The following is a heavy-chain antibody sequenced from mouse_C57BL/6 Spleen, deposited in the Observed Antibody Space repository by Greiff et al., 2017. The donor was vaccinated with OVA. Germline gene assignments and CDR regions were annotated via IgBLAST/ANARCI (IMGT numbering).Heavy chain of an antibody. Sequence: QVQLQQPGAELVRPGSSVKLSCKASGYTFTSYWMHWVKQRPIQGLEWIGNIDPSDSETHYNQKFKDKATLTVDKSSSTAYMQLSSLASEDSAVYYCARVSPHVRYFDVWGTGTTVTVSS. J-gene: IGHJ1*03. V-gene: IGHV1-52*01. CDR2: IDPSDSET. D-gene: IGHD6-1*01. CDR3: ARVSPHVRYFDV. CDR1: GYTFTSYW.